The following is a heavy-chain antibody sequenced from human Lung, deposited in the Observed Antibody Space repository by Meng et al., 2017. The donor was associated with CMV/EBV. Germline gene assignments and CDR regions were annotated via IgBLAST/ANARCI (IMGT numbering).Heavy chain of an antibody. Sequence: GGSLRLSCAASGFAFSSLAMSWVRLAPGKGLEWVSVISGSGGSTYYADSVKGRFTISRDNSKNTLYLQMNSLRAEDTAVYYCARCWESYYYYGMDVWGQGTTVTVSS. D-gene: IGHD4/OR15-4a*01. J-gene: IGHJ6*02. V-gene: IGHV3-23*01. CDR3: ARCWESYYYYGMDV. CDR1: GFAFSSLA. CDR2: ISGSGGST.